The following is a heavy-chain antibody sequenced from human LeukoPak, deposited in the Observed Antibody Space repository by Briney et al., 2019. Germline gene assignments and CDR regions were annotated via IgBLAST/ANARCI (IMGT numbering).Heavy chain of an antibody. CDR3: AKFGRSLVTASIKRRGHYWYFDL. Sequence: PGGSLRLSCAASGFIFSSYSMNWVRQAPGKGLEWVSSISSSSSYIYYADSVKGRFTISRDNAKNSLYLQMNSLRAEDTAVYYCAKFGRSLVTASIKRRGHYWYFDLWGRGTLVTVSS. D-gene: IGHD2-21*02. V-gene: IGHV3-21*04. J-gene: IGHJ2*01. CDR1: GFIFSSYS. CDR2: ISSSSSYI.